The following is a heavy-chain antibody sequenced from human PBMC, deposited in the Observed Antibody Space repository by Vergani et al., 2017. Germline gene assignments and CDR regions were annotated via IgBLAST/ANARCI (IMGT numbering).Heavy chain of an antibody. CDR3: AKAAVLRYFDWLRPKTLTNNYYYGMDV. V-gene: IGHV3-11*01. CDR1: GFTFSDYY. J-gene: IGHJ6*02. Sequence: QVQLVESGGGLVKPGGSLRLSCAASGFTFSDYYMSWIRQAPGKGLEWVSYISSSGSTIYYGDSVKGRFTISRDNVNNSLYLKMNSQRAEDTALYNCAKAAVLRYFDWLRPKTLTNNYYYGMDVWGQGTTVTVSS. D-gene: IGHD3-9*01. CDR2: ISSSGSTI.